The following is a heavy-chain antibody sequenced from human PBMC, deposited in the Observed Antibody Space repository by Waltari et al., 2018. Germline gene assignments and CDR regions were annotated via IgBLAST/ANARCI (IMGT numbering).Heavy chain of an antibody. Sequence: EVQLLESGGDLVQPGGSLRLSCAASGITFSNYAINWVRLAPGTGLEWVSAIPVGDETDYADSVKGRFTISRDTSKDTVHLQMNGLRAEDTAVYYCATPFYNWDDPLHSWGQGTLVTVSS. V-gene: IGHV3-23*01. CDR2: IPVGDET. CDR1: GITFSNYA. CDR3: ATPFYNWDDPLHS. J-gene: IGHJ4*02. D-gene: IGHD1-20*01.